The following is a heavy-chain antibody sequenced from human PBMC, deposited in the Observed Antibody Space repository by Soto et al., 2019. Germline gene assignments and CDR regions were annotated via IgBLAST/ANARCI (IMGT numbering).Heavy chain of an antibody. CDR3: ARQEDIADRPHYYGMDV. CDR1: GYSFTSYW. D-gene: IGHD6-6*01. Sequence: XESLKLYCKGSGYSFTSYWSSWVRQMPGKGLEWMGRIDPSDSYTNYSPSFQGHVTISADKSISTAYLQWSSLKASDTAMYYCARQEDIADRPHYYGMDVWGQGTTVTVSS. V-gene: IGHV5-10-1*01. CDR2: IDPSDSYT. J-gene: IGHJ6*02.